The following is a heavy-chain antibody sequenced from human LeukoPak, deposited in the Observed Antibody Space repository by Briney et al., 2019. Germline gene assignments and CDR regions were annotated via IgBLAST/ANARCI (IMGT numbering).Heavy chain of an antibody. CDR3: VKDPPGNGNYYYYYGMDV. CDR2: ISGNGGRT. V-gene: IGHV3-23*01. Sequence: PGGSLRLSCAASGFTFSSYAMSWVRQAPGKGLEWVSTISGNGGRTYYADSVKGRFTISRDNSKNTLYLQMDSLRAEDTAVYACVKDPPGNGNYYYYYGMDVWGQGTRVAVSS. J-gene: IGHJ6*02. CDR1: GFTFSSYA. D-gene: IGHD2-8*01.